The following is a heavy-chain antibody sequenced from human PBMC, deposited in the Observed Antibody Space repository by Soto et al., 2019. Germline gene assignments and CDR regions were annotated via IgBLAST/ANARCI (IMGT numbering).Heavy chain of an antibody. Sequence: GGSLRLSCAASGFTFSSYAMSWVRQAPGKGLEWVSAISGSGGSTYYADSVKGRFTISRDNSKNTLYLQMNSLRAEDTAVYYCAKALPWWLREDYYYMDVWGKGTTVTVSS. V-gene: IGHV3-23*01. D-gene: IGHD5-12*01. CDR1: GFTFSSYA. CDR3: AKALPWWLREDYYYMDV. J-gene: IGHJ6*03. CDR2: ISGSGGST.